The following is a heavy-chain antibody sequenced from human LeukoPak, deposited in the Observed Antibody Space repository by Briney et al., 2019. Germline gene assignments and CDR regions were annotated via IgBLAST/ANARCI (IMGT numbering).Heavy chain of an antibody. CDR1: GFTFSAYG. D-gene: IGHD3-3*02. Sequence: GGSLRLSCAASGFTFSAYGMHWVRQAPDKGLEWVAFIGYGGNNIYYADSVQGRFTISRDNSKNTLYLQMSHLRIEDTAVYYCAKSQALSDYWGQGTLVTVAS. CDR3: AKSQALSDY. J-gene: IGHJ4*02. V-gene: IGHV3-30*02. CDR2: IGYGGNNI.